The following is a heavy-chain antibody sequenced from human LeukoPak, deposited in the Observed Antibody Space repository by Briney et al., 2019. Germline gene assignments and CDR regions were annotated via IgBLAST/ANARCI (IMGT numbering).Heavy chain of an antibody. Sequence: SETLSLTCSVSGDSITTNYYWAWIRQPPGKGLEWIGCIWHSGTTYYTPSLKDRVTISVDTSKNQFSLNLRSMTAADTAVYYCARHRITMIVVVRRGDAFDIWGQGTMVTVSS. V-gene: IGHV4-38-2*01. CDR2: IWHSGTT. D-gene: IGHD3-22*01. CDR3: ARHRITMIVVVRRGDAFDI. CDR1: GDSITTNYY. J-gene: IGHJ3*02.